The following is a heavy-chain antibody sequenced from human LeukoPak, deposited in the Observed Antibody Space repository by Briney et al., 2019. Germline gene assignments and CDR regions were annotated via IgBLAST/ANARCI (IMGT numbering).Heavy chain of an antibody. CDR2: INHSGST. J-gene: IGHJ6*02. CDR3: ARRVPAAPSYGMDV. Sequence: SETLSLTCAVYGGSFSGYYWSWIRQPPGKGLEWIGEINHSGSTNYNPSLKSRVTIPVDTSKNQFSLKLSSVTAADTAVYYCARRVPAAPSYGMDVWGQGTTVTVSS. V-gene: IGHV4-34*01. CDR1: GGSFSGYY. D-gene: IGHD2-2*01.